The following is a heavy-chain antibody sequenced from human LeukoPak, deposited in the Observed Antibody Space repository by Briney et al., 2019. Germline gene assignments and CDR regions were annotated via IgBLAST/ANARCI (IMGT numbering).Heavy chain of an antibody. CDR2: ISGSGGST. Sequence: PGGSLRLSCAASGFTFSSYGTSWVRQAPGKWLEWVSAISGSGGSTYYADSVKGRFTISRDNSKNTLYLQMNSLRAEDTAVYYCAATSYDYVWGSYRYWGQGTLVTVSS. D-gene: IGHD3-16*02. V-gene: IGHV3-23*01. CDR3: AATSYDYVWGSYRY. CDR1: GFTFSSYG. J-gene: IGHJ4*02.